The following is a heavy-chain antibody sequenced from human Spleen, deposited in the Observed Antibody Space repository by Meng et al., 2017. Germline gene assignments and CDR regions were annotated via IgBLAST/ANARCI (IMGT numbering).Heavy chain of an antibody. D-gene: IGHD5-18*01. CDR3: ACRGGYNYGDLLDY. J-gene: IGHJ4*02. V-gene: IGHV4-39*01. Sequence: QLQLQESGPGLVKPSETLSLTCSVSGGSISSSSYYCGWIRQPPGKGLEWIGSLHHSGSTYYNPSLKSQVTISVDTSKNQFSLRLGSVTAADTAVYYCACRGGYNYGDLLDYWGQGTLVTVSS. CDR1: GGSISSSSYY. CDR2: LHHSGST.